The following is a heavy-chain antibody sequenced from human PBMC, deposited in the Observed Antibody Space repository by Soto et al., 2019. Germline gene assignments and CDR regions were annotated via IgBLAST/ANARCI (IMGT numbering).Heavy chain of an antibody. CDR3: AKPDYGGVDYYYGMDV. V-gene: IGHV3-30*18. CDR1: GFTFSSYG. CDR2: ISYDGSNK. J-gene: IGHJ6*02. Sequence: QVQLVESGGGVVQPGRSLRLSCAASGFTFSSYGMHWVRQAPGKGLEWVAVISYDGSNKYYADSVKGRFTISRDNSKNPLYLQMNSLRAEDTAVYYCAKPDYGGVDYYYGMDVWGQGTTVTVSS. D-gene: IGHD4-17*01.